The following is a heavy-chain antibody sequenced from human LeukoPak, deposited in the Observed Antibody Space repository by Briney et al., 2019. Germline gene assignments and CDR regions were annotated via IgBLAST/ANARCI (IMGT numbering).Heavy chain of an antibody. D-gene: IGHD1-14*01. CDR1: GFTFSSYS. Sequence: GGSLRLSCAASGFTFSSYSMNWVRQAPGKGLEWVSSISSSSSYIYYADSVKGRFTISRDNAKNSLYLQMNSLRAEDTAVYSCARSLPDRDAFDIWGQGTMVTVSS. V-gene: IGHV3-21*01. CDR2: ISSSSSYI. J-gene: IGHJ3*02. CDR3: ARSLPDRDAFDI.